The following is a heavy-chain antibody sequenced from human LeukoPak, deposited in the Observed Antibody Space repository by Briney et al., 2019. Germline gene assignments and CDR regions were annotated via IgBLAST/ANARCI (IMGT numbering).Heavy chain of an antibody. CDR2: IYYSGST. J-gene: IGHJ4*02. CDR3: ARNVYYDILTDYSPFDY. CDR1: GGSISSYY. Sequence: SETLSLTCTVSGGSISSYYWSWIRQPPGKGLEWIGYIYYSGSTNYNPSLKSRVTISVDTSKNQFSLKLSSVTAADTAVYYCARNVYYDILTDYSPFDYWGQGTLVTVSS. D-gene: IGHD3-9*01. V-gene: IGHV4-59*08.